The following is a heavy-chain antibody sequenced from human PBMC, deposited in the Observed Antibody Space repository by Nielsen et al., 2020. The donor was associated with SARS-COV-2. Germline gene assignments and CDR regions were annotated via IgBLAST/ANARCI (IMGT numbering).Heavy chain of an antibody. CDR2: IDPSDSYT. Sequence: KVSCKGSGYSFTNYWVGWVRQMPGKGLEWMGRIDPSDSYTNYSPSFQGHVTISADKSISTAYLQWSSLKASDTAMYYCANIAVAAPVNYWGQGTLVTVSS. J-gene: IGHJ4*02. D-gene: IGHD6-19*01. CDR1: GYSFTNYW. CDR3: ANIAVAAPVNY. V-gene: IGHV5-10-1*01.